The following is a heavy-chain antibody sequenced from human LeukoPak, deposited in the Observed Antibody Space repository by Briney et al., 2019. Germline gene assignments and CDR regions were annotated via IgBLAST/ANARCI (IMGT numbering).Heavy chain of an antibody. Sequence: PSETLSLTCTVSGGSISSSSYYWGWIRQPPGKGLEWIGSIYYSGSTYYNPSLKSRVTISVDTSKNQFSLKLSSVTAADTAVYYCARARSSSWLHYYYYYMDVWGKGTTVTVSS. V-gene: IGHV4-39*07. CDR1: GGSISSSSYY. CDR3: ARARSSSWLHYYYYYMDV. D-gene: IGHD6-13*01. J-gene: IGHJ6*03. CDR2: IYYSGST.